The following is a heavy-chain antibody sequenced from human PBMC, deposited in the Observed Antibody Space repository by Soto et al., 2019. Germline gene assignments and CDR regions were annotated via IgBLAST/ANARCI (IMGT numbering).Heavy chain of an antibody. J-gene: IGHJ6*02. CDR1: GFTFSSYG. D-gene: IGHD1-20*01. V-gene: IGHV3-30*18. CDR3: AKVEGGGITATYYYGMDV. Sequence: QVQLVESGGGVVQPGRSLRLSCAASGFTFSSYGMHWVRQAPGKGLEWVAVISYDGSNKYYADSVKGRFTISRDNSKNTXSLQMNSLRAEDTAVYYCAKVEGGGITATYYYGMDVWGQGTTVTVSS. CDR2: ISYDGSNK.